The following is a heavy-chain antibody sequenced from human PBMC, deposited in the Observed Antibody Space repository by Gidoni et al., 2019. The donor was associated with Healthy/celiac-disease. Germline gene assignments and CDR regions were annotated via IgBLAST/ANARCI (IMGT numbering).Heavy chain of an antibody. Sequence: QVQLQQWGAGLLKPSETLSLTCAVYGGSFSGYYWSWIRKPPGKGLEWIGEINHSGSTNDNPSLKSRFTISLDTPKNQFSLKLSSVTAADTAVYYCARGFLGGYSSRGAFDYWGQGTLVTGSS. D-gene: IGHD6-13*01. CDR1: GGSFSGYY. J-gene: IGHJ4*02. CDR3: ARGFLGGYSSRGAFDY. V-gene: IGHV4-34*01. CDR2: INHSGST.